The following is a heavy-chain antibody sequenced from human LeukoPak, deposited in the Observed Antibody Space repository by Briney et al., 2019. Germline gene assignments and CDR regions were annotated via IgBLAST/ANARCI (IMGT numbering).Heavy chain of an antibody. J-gene: IGHJ4*02. CDR2: INHNGNVN. CDR1: GFTFSSYW. D-gene: IGHD1-14*01. V-gene: IGHV3-7*03. Sequence: GGSLRLSCAASGFTFSSYWMNWARQAPGKGLEWVASINHNGNVNYYVDSVKGRFTISRDNAKNSLYLQMNSLRAEDTAVYYCAKPRIIGLGWAQFDYWGQGSLVTVSS. CDR3: AKPRIIGLGWAQFDY.